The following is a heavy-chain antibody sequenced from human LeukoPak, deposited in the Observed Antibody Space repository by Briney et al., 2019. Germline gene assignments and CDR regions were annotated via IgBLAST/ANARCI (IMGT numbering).Heavy chain of an antibody. CDR1: GGSISSSSYY. J-gene: IGHJ4*02. D-gene: IGHD3-22*01. V-gene: IGHV4-61*02. CDR3: ARDQYYYDSSGYRYFDY. Sequence: SETLSLTCTVSGGSISSSSYYWSWIRQPAGKGLEWIGRIYTSGSTNYNPSLKSRVTMSVDTSKNQFSLKLSSVTAADTAVYYCARDQYYYDSSGYRYFDYWAREPWSPSPQ. CDR2: IYTSGST.